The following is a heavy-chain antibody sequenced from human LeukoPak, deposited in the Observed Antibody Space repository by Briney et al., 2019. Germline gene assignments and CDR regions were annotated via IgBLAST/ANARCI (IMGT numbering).Heavy chain of an antibody. V-gene: IGHV3-30-3*01. Sequence: EGSLRLSCAASGFTFSSYAMHWVRQAPGKGLEWVAVISYDGSNKYYADSVKGRFTISRDNSKNTLYLQMNSLRAEDTAVYYCTRSSGYDTYFDYWGQGTLVTVSS. CDR3: TRSSGYDTYFDY. CDR2: ISYDGSNK. J-gene: IGHJ4*02. D-gene: IGHD3-22*01. CDR1: GFTFSSYA.